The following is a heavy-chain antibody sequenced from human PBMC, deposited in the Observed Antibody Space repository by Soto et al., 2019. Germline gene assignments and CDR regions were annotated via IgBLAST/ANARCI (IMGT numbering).Heavy chain of an antibody. V-gene: IGHV3-33*06. Sequence: GGSLRLSCAASGFTFSSYGMHWVRQAPGKGPEWVAVIWYDGSNKYYADSVKGRFTISRDNSKNTLYLQMNSLRAEDTAVYYCAKVEVFVGSGSYYNEDYYYGMDVWGQGTTVTVSS. D-gene: IGHD3-10*01. CDR3: AKVEVFVGSGSYYNEDYYYGMDV. CDR1: GFTFSSYG. CDR2: IWYDGSNK. J-gene: IGHJ6*02.